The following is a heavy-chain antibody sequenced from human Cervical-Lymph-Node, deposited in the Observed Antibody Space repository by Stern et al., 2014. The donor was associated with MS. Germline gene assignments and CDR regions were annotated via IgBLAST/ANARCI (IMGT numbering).Heavy chain of an antibody. CDR3: AALVRGSYFY. CDR1: GYSFTLYW. CDR2: IYPGDSDA. V-gene: IGHV5-51*01. J-gene: IGHJ4*02. D-gene: IGHD1-26*01. Sequence: VQLVQSGAEMKKPWESLTISCKGSGYSFTLYWISWVRQMPGKGLEWMWIIYPGDSDARYSPSCQGQVTIAPDKSISTAYLQWSSLKASDTAMYYCAALVRGSYFYWGQGTLVTVSS.